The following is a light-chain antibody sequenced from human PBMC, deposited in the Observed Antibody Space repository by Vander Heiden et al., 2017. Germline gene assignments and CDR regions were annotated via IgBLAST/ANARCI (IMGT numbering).Light chain of an antibody. CDR3: ATWDVRLNGRV. V-gene: IGLV1-44*01. Sequence: QSELTQPPSASGTPGHRVTISCSGSSSNIGARTVNWYQQLPGTAPRLLIFINNQRPSGVPDRFSGSKSGTSASLAISGLQSEDEAHYYCATWDVRLNGRVFGGGTKLTVL. CDR1: SSNIGART. J-gene: IGLJ3*02. CDR2: INN.